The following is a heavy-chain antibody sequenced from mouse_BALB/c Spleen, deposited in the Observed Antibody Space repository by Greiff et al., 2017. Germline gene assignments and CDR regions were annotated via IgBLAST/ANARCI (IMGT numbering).Heavy chain of an antibody. CDR2: ISYSGST. V-gene: IGHV3-2*02. J-gene: IGHJ3*01. CDR3: ARSPFAY. Sequence: EVQLQESGPGLVKPSQSLSLTCTVTGYSITNDYAWNWIRQFPGNKLEWMGYISYSGSTSYNPSLKSRISITRDTSKNQFFLQLNSVTTEDTATYYCARSPFAYWGQGTLVTVSA. CDR1: GYSITNDYA.